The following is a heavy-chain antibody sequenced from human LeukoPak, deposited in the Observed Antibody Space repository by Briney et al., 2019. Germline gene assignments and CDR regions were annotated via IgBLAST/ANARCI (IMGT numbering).Heavy chain of an antibody. D-gene: IGHD6-19*01. CDR2: ISDDGRIK. CDR3: ATDLSGGWSLDY. J-gene: IGHJ4*02. CDR1: GFTFISYG. Sequence: GRSLRLSCAASGFTFISYGMHWVRQAPGKGLEWVAFISDDGRIKYHAESVKGRFTISRDDSKNTLYLQVNNVRPEDTAVYYCATDLSGGWSLDYWGQGTLVTVSS. V-gene: IGHV3-30*03.